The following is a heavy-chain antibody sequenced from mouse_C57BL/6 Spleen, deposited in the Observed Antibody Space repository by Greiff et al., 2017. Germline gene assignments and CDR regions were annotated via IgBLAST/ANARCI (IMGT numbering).Heavy chain of an antibody. Sequence: QVQLQQSGPELVKPGASVKISCKASGYAFSSSWMNWVKQRPGKGLEWIGRIYPGDGDTNYNGKFKGKATLTADKSSSTAYMQLSSLTSEDSAVYFCARWVTGTEAFAYWGQGTLLTVSA. CDR2: IYPGDGDT. CDR1: GYAFSSSW. CDR3: ARWVTGTEAFAY. J-gene: IGHJ3*01. V-gene: IGHV1-82*01. D-gene: IGHD4-1*01.